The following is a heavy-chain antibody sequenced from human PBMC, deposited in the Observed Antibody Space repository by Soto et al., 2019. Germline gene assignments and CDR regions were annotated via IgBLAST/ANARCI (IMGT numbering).Heavy chain of an antibody. D-gene: IGHD2-2*02. J-gene: IGHJ5*02. CDR2: IYHSGST. Sequence: SETLSLTCIVSGGSISNYYWSWIRQPPGKGLDWIGYIYHSGSTYYNPSLKSRVTISVDRSKNQFSLKLSSVTAADTAEYYCARGYCSSTICYIWDNWFDPWGQGTLVTVSS. CDR3: ARGYCSSTICYIWDNWFDP. V-gene: IGHV4-59*01. CDR1: GGSISNYY.